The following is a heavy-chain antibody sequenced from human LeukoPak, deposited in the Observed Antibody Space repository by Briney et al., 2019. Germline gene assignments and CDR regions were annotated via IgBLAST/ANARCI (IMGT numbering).Heavy chain of an antibody. CDR2: IYYIGST. J-gene: IGHJ4*02. CDR1: GGSLSSYY. D-gene: IGHD4/OR15-4a*01. CDR3: ARGHLTGAY. Sequence: SETLSLTCTVSGGSLSSYYWTWIRQPPAQRLERIGYIYYIGSTNYNPSLKSRITISLDTSKNQFSLKLTSVTAADTAVYYCARGHLTGAYWGQGTLVTVSS. V-gene: IGHV4-59*01.